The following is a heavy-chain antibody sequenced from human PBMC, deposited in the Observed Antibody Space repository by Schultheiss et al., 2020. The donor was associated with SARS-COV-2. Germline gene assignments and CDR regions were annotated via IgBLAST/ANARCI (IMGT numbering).Heavy chain of an antibody. V-gene: IGHV1-18*01. Sequence: ASVKVSCKASGYTFTSYGISWVRQAPGQGLEWMGWISAYNGNTNYAQKLQDRVTLTTDTSTSTAYLELRSLRSDDTAVYCRARESSVTPLDYWGQGTLVTVSS. CDR3: ARESSVTPLDY. J-gene: IGHJ4*02. CDR1: GYTFTSYG. CDR2: ISAYNGNT. D-gene: IGHD2-21*02.